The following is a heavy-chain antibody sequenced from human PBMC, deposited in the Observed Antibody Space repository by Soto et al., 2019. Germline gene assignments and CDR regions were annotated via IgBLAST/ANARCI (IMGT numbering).Heavy chain of an antibody. CDR1: GGTFSSYA. CDR3: ARAEYYYDSTPWYFDL. CDR2: IIPIFGTA. Sequence: SVKVSCKASGGTFSSYAISWVRQAPGQGLEWMGGIIPIFGTANYAQKFQGRVTITADESTSTAYMELSSLRSEDTAVYYCARAEYYYDSTPWYFDLWGRGTLVTVSS. J-gene: IGHJ2*01. V-gene: IGHV1-69*13. D-gene: IGHD3-22*01.